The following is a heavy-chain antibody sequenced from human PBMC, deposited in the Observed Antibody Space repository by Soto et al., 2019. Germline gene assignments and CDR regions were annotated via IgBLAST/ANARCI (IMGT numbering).Heavy chain of an antibody. Sequence: QVQLVESGGGVVQPGRSLRLSCVASGFTFSSCAMHWVRQVPGKGLEWLAVVTHDGSLYPYADSVKGRFSISRDNSRKTLYLQMNSLRPEDMAVYYCVKDRSDTWSFDYWGQGTLVTVSS. D-gene: IGHD2-8*02. V-gene: IGHV3-30*18. CDR2: VTHDGSLY. CDR3: VKDRSDTWSFDY. CDR1: GFTFSSCA. J-gene: IGHJ4*02.